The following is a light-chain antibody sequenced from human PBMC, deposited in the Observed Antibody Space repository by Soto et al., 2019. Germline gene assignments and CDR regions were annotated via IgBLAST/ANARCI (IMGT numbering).Light chain of an antibody. CDR2: GAS. Sequence: DIVMTQSPDSLAVSLGERATLSCRASQSVANSHVAWYQQRRGLPPRLLIYGASNRATGIPDRFSGSGSGTDFTLTISSLQPEDFATYYCQQSYSTPELTFGGGTKVDIK. CDR1: QSVANSH. V-gene: IGKV3-20*01. J-gene: IGKJ4*01. CDR3: QQSYSTPELT.